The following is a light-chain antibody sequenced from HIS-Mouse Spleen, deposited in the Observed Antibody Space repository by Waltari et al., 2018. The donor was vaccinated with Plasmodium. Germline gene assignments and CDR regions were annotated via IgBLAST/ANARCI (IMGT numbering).Light chain of an antibody. CDR2: EDS. CDR3: YSTDSSGNHRV. CDR1: ALPKKY. Sequence: SYELTQPPSVSVSPGQTARITCSGDALPKKYAYWYPQKSGQAPVLVIYEDSKRPAGIPARVAGSSSGTMATLTISGAQVEDEADYYCYSTDSSGNHRVFGGGTKLTVL. V-gene: IGLV3-10*01. J-gene: IGLJ3*02.